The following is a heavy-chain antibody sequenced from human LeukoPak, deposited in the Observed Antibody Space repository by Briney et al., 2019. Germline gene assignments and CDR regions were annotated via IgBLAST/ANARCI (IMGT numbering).Heavy chain of an antibody. V-gene: IGHV4-34*01. CDR2: IHYSGSA. CDR1: GGSFSGYY. J-gene: IGHJ4*02. D-gene: IGHD3-10*01. CDR3: ARGQWFRAF. Sequence: PSETLSLTCAVYGGSFSGYYWTWIRQPPGKGLEWIGEIHYSGSATYNPSLKSRVTISVDTSKNQFSLKMNSVTAADTAVYYCARGQWFRAFWSQGTLLTVSS.